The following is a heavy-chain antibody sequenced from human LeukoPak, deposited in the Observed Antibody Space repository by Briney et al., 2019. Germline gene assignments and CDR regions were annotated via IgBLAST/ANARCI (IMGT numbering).Heavy chain of an antibody. CDR1: GDSIRRDNYY. Sequence: SETLSLTCTVSGDSIRRDNYYWGWIRQPPGKGLEWIGSIYYSGSTYYNPSLKSRVTISVDTSMNQFSLKLSFVTTADTAVYYCARALGYCSGGSCTRGYNWFDPWGQGTLVTVPS. D-gene: IGHD2-15*01. V-gene: IGHV4-39*01. CDR2: IYYSGST. J-gene: IGHJ5*02. CDR3: ARALGYCSGGSCTRGYNWFDP.